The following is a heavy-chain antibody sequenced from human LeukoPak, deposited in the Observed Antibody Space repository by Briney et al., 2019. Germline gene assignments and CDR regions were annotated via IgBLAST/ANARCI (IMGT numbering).Heavy chain of an antibody. D-gene: IGHD3-10*01. CDR3: AREFSHYYGTGSYRYYFDY. V-gene: IGHV3-11*06. CDR2: ISSSSSYT. Sequence: GGSLRLSCAASGFTFSDYYMSWIRQAPGKGLEWVSYISSSSSYTNYADSVKGRFTISRDNAKNSLYLQMNSLRAEDTAVYYCAREFSHYYGTGSYRYYFDYWGEATLVTVSS. CDR1: GFTFSDYY. J-gene: IGHJ4*02.